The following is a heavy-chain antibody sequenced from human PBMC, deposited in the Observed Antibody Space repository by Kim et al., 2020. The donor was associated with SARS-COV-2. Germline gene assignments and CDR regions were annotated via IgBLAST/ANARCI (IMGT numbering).Heavy chain of an antibody. D-gene: IGHD3-22*01. Sequence: GGSLRLSCAASGFTFSSYGMHWVRQAPGKGLEWVAVIWYDGSNKYYADSVKGRFTISRDNSKNTLYLQMNSLRAEDTAVYYCATAYYYDSSGYYPPDVWGQGTTVTVSS. CDR1: GFTFSSYG. V-gene: IGHV3-33*01. CDR3: ATAYYYDSSGYYPPDV. J-gene: IGHJ6*02. CDR2: IWYDGSNK.